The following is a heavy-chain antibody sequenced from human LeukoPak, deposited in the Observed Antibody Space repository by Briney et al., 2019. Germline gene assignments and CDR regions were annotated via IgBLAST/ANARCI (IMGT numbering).Heavy chain of an antibody. CDR3: ARERQPYDSSGYYSSGAFDI. CDR1: GGSFSGYY. CDR2: INHSGST. V-gene: IGHV4-34*01. Sequence: ETLSLTCAVYGGSFSGYYWSWIRQPPGKGLEWIGEINHSGSTNYNPSLKSRVTISVDTSKNQFSLKLSSVTAADTAVYYCARERQPYDSSGYYSSGAFDIWGQGTMVTVSS. J-gene: IGHJ3*02. D-gene: IGHD3-22*01.